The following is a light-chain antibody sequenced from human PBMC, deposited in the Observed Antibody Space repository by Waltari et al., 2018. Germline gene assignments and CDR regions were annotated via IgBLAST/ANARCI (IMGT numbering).Light chain of an antibody. CDR3: CSYAGRGTYV. CDR2: EGF. V-gene: IGLV2-23*01. CDR1: TRDVGSYDL. Sequence: QSALTQPASVSGTPGQSITISCSGTTRDVGSYDLVSWYQQHPGEAPRLLICEGFKRPSDASSRFSGAKSGSTASLTISGLQPEDEADYYCCSYAGRGTYVFGSGTKVTVL. J-gene: IGLJ1*01.